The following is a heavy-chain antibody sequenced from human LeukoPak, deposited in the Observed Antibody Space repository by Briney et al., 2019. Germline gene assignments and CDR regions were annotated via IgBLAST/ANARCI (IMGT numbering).Heavy chain of an antibody. D-gene: IGHD2-2*01. CDR3: ARYSGLVPAARFDY. CDR2: ISSSSSYI. J-gene: IGHJ4*02. Sequence: PGGSLRLSCAASGFTFSSYSMNWVRQAPGKGLEWVSSISSSSSYIYYADSVKGRFTIFRDDAKNSLYLQMNSLRAEDTAVYYCARYSGLVPAARFDYWGQGTLVTVSS. CDR1: GFTFSSYS. V-gene: IGHV3-21*01.